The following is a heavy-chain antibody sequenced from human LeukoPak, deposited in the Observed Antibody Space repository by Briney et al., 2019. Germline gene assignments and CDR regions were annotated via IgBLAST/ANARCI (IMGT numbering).Heavy chain of an antibody. V-gene: IGHV4-34*01. CDR1: GGSFSGYY. CDR2: INHSGST. Sequence: PSETLSLTCAVYGGSFSGYYWSWVRQPPGKGLEWIVEINHSGSTNYNPSLKSRVTISVDTSKIQFSLKRGSVTAADMAVYDCARDLAYIDAFDIWGQGTMVTVSS. D-gene: IGHD2-15*01. J-gene: IGHJ3*02. CDR3: ARDLAYIDAFDI.